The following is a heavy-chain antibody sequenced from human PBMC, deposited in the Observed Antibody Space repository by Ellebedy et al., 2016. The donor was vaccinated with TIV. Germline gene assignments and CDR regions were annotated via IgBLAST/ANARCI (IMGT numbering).Heavy chain of an antibody. CDR1: GFSFRSYW. CDR3: ARRGSYGDYAVQINSWFDT. CDR2: IYQDGSNQ. D-gene: IGHD1-26*01. J-gene: IGHJ5*02. Sequence: GGSLRLFCVASGFSFRSYWMSWVRQAPGKGLEWVANIYQDGSNQYYVDSVKGRFTISRDNANKSLFLQMNSLRGEDTAVYYCARRGSYGDYAVQINSWFDTWGRGTLVTVSS. V-gene: IGHV3-7*01.